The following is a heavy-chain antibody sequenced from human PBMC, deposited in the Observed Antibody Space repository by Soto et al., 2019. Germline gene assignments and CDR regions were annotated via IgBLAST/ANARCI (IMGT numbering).Heavy chain of an antibody. CDR3: ARDGSGWYVYYYGMDV. CDR2: ISAYNGNT. V-gene: IGHV1-18*04. J-gene: IGHJ6*02. D-gene: IGHD6-19*01. Sequence: ASVKVSCKASGYTSTSYGISWVRQAPGQGLEWMGWISAYNGNTNYAQKLQGRVTMTTDTSTSTAYMELRSLRSDDTAVYYCARDGSGWYVYYYGMDVWGQGTTVTVSS. CDR1: GYTSTSYG.